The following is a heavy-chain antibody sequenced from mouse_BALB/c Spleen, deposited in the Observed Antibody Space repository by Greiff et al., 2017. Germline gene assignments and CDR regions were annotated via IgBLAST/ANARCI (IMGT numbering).Heavy chain of an antibody. CDR1: GFTFSSYA. D-gene: IGHD2-14*01. J-gene: IGHJ3*01. Sequence: EVQGVESGGGLVKPGGSLKLSCAASGFTFSSYAMSWVRQSPEKRLEWVAEISSGGSYTYYPDTVTGRFTISRDNAKNTLYLEMSSLRSEDTAMYYCAREGPYRPEKTAWFAYWGQGTLVTVSA. V-gene: IGHV5-9-4*01. CDR3: AREGPYRPEKTAWFAY. CDR2: ISSGGSYT.